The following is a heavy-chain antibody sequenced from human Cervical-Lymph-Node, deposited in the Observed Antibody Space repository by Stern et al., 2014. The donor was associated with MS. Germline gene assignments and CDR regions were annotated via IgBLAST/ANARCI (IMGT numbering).Heavy chain of an antibody. CDR2: IIPISATA. D-gene: IGHD3-9*01. J-gene: IGHJ1*01. CDR3: AGEPGVAASEDDTYFQE. CDR1: GDTFRNYA. Sequence: QVQLLQPGAEVKKPGSSVKVSCTASGDTFRNYAFSWVRQAPGQGPEWMGGIIPISATAHYAQKFQDRVTITANESTSSSYMEMNDLTSEDTAIYYCAGEPGVAASEDDTYFQEWGQGTLVTVSS. V-gene: IGHV1-69*01.